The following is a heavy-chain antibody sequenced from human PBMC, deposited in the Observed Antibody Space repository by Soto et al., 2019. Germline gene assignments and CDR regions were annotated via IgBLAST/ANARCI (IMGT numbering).Heavy chain of an antibody. D-gene: IGHD2-8*01. V-gene: IGHV1-18*01. Sequence: QVQLVQSGAEVKKPGASVKVSCKASGYTFTSYGISWVRQAPGQGHEWMGWISAYNGNTNYAQKFQGRVTMTTDTTTMTAYLELRRLRSDDTAVYFCGRGGKYCINGVCSFLGMGVWGQGTTVTVSP. CDR2: ISAYNGNT. CDR1: GYTFTSYG. CDR3: GRGGKYCINGVCSFLGMGV. J-gene: IGHJ6*01.